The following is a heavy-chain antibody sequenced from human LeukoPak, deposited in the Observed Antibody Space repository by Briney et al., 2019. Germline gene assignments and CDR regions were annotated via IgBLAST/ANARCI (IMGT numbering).Heavy chain of an antibody. D-gene: IGHD3-9*01. CDR1: GFSFSVYT. Sequence: PGGSLRLSCAASGFSFSVYTMTWVRQAPGRGLERVSGITGGSDSTYYADSVRGWFTISRDNSKNTLYLQMNSLRAEDTAVYYCAKGGTGYPLDSWGQGTLVTVS. V-gene: IGHV3-23*01. J-gene: IGHJ5*01. CDR2: ITGGSDST. CDR3: AKGGTGYPLDS.